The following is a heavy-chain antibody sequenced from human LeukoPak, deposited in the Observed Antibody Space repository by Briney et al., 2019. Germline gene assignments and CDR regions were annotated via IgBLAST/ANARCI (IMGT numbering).Heavy chain of an antibody. J-gene: IGHJ5*02. Sequence: PGGSLRLSCAASGFTFSSYAMSWVRQAPGKGLEWVSAISGSGGSTYYADSVKGRFTISRDNSKNTLYLQMKSLRAEDTAVYYCAKGTVVVAATLWFDPWGQGTLVTVSS. V-gene: IGHV3-23*01. D-gene: IGHD2-15*01. CDR2: ISGSGGST. CDR1: GFTFSSYA. CDR3: AKGTVVVAATLWFDP.